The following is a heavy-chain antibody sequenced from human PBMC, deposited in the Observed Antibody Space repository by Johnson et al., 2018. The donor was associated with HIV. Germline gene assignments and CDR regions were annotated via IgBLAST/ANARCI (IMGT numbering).Heavy chain of an antibody. CDR2: IYSGGST. CDR3: ASSITMMVVVTGGAFEI. V-gene: IGHV3-66*01. CDR1: GFTVSNNY. D-gene: IGHD3-22*01. J-gene: IGHJ3*02. Sequence: VVESGGGLVQPGGSLRLSCAASGFTVSNNYMSWVRQAPGKGLEWVSVIYSGGSTHYADSVKGRFTISRDNSKNTLYLQMNSLRVEDTAVYYCASSITMMVVVTGGAFEIWGQGTMVTVSS.